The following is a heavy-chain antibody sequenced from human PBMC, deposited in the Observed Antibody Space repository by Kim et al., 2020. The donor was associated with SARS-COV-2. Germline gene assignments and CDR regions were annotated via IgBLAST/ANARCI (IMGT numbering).Heavy chain of an antibody. CDR2: IIPIFGTA. Sequence: SVKVSCKASGGTFSSYAISWVRQAPGQGLEWMGGIIPIFGTANYAQKFQGRVTITADESTSTAYMELSSLRSEDTAVYYCASELVVVTAIDEAGAYNWFDPWGQGTLVTVSS. J-gene: IGHJ5*02. CDR1: GGTFSSYA. V-gene: IGHV1-69*13. D-gene: IGHD2-21*02. CDR3: ASELVVVTAIDEAGAYNWFDP.